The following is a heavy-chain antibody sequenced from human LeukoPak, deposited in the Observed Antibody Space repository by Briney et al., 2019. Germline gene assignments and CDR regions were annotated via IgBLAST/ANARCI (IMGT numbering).Heavy chain of an antibody. Sequence: GESLKTSWKGPGYSFTSFWIGWVRQMPGKGLGWMRINYPGDSDNRYSPSFQGQVTISADKSISTAYLQWGSLKASDTAMYYCARPWSGGSCQREYWGQGTLVTVSS. CDR3: ARPWSGGSCQREY. V-gene: IGHV5-51*01. CDR1: GYSFTSFW. D-gene: IGHD2-15*01. J-gene: IGHJ4*02. CDR2: NYPGDSDN.